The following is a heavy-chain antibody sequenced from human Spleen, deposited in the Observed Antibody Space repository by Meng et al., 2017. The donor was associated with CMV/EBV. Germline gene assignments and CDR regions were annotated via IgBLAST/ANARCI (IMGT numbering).Heavy chain of an antibody. D-gene: IGHD1-7*01. CDR3: ARDQSDWNYASFDY. Sequence: GGSLRLSCAASGFTFSSYAMHWVRQAPGKGLEWVAVISYDGSNKYYADSVKGRFTISRDNSKNTLYLQMNSLRAEDTAVYYCARDQSDWNYASFDYWGQGTLVTVSS. J-gene: IGHJ4*02. CDR2: ISYDGSNK. CDR1: GFTFSSYA. V-gene: IGHV3-30-3*01.